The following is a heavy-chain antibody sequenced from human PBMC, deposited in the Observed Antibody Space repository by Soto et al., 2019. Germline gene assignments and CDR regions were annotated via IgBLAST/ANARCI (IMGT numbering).Heavy chain of an antibody. CDR1: GDSFNDYY. D-gene: IGHD5-12*01. CDR3: ARESGGATAPLDYYYFYMDV. Sequence: QVQLVQSGAEVRKPGASVTVSCRSSGDSFNDYYIHWVRQAPGQGFEWMGWINPNGGVTKYAQKVQGWVSMTRATSIRTVYMKMSRLRSDDTAVYYCARESGGATAPLDYYYFYMDVWGTGTTVTVSS. J-gene: IGHJ6*03. V-gene: IGHV1-2*04. CDR2: INPNGGVT.